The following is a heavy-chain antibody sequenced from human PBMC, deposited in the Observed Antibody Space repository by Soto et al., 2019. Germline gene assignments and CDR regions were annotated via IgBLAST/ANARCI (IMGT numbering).Heavy chain of an antibody. CDR1: GYIFGNYD. Sequence: GASVKVSGKASGYIFGNYDISWVRQGTGQGLEWMGWMNPNSGKGGYAQKFQGRVTMTRDTSTSTAYMELSSLTSDDTAIYYCARMATSGTLNWFDPWGQGTLVTVSS. CDR3: ARMATSGTLNWFDP. V-gene: IGHV1-8*01. J-gene: IGHJ5*02. CDR2: MNPNSGKG.